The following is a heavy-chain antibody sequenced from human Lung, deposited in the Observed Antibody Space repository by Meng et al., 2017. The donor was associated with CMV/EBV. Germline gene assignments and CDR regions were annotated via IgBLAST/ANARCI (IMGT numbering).Heavy chain of an antibody. CDR2: ISSSSSYT. V-gene: IGHV3-11*06. CDR1: GFTFSDYY. J-gene: IGHJ4*02. CDR3: ARRLGGYSYGYIFDY. Sequence: QVQLVESGGALVKPGGSLGLSCEASGFTFSDYYMRWIRQAPGKGLEWVSYISSSSSYTNYADSVKGRFTISRDNAKNSLYLQMNSLRAEDTAVYYCARRLGGYSYGYIFDYWGQGTLVTVSS. D-gene: IGHD5-18*01.